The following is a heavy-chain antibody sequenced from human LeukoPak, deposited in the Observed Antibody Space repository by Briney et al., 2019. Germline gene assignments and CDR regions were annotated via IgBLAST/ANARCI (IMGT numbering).Heavy chain of an antibody. CDR1: GYTFTSYD. Sequence: ASVKVSCKASGYTFTSYDINWVRQATGQGLEWMGWMNPNSGNTGYAQKFQGRGTMTRNTSISTAYMELSSLRSEDTAVYYCARRSGSYGAFDIWGQETMVTVSS. CDR3: ARRSGSYGAFDI. D-gene: IGHD1-26*01. V-gene: IGHV1-8*01. J-gene: IGHJ3*02. CDR2: MNPNSGNT.